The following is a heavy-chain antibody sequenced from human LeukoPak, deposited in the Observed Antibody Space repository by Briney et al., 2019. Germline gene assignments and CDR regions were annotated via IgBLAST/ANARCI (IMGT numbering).Heavy chain of an antibody. CDR2: ISPGTGST. CDR3: AKAGGNSFFDY. D-gene: IGHD1-7*01. J-gene: IGHJ4*01. Sequence: PGRSLRLSCAASGFTFDDYAMHWVRQGPGKGLQWVSAISPGTGSTYYADSVKGRFTISRDNSKNTLFLQMHSLRAEDTAVYYCAKAGGNSFFDYWGHGTLVTVSS. CDR1: GFTFDDYA. V-gene: IGHV3-23*01.